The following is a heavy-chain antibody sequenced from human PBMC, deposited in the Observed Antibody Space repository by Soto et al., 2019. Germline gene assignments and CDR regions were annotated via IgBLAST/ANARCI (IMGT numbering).Heavy chain of an antibody. CDR3: AMNYSGSLYGIEV. CDR2: MNPNSGNT. CDR1: GYTFTTYE. V-gene: IGHV1-8*01. D-gene: IGHD6-13*01. J-gene: IGHJ6*02. Sequence: QVQLVQSGAEVKKPGASVKVSCKASGYTFTTYEINWVRQATGQGLEWMGWMNPNSGNTAYAQKFRGRVTMTRNTSLSTASMELGSLRSEVTTVYYCAMNYSGSLYGIEVWGQGTTVIVSS.